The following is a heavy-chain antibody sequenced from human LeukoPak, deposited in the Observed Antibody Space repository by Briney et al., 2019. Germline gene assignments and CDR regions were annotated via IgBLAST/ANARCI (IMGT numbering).Heavy chain of an antibody. CDR1: GGSISSYY. J-gene: IGHJ4*02. D-gene: IGHD3-22*01. CDR2: IHTSGST. CDR3: ARDRYYYDSSGPPFDY. Sequence: SSETLSLTCTVSGGSISSYYWSWIRQPAGKGLERIGRIHTSGSTNYNPSLKSRVTMSVDTSKNQFSLKLSSVTAADTAVYYCARDRYYYDSSGPPFDYWGQGTLVTVSS. V-gene: IGHV4-4*07.